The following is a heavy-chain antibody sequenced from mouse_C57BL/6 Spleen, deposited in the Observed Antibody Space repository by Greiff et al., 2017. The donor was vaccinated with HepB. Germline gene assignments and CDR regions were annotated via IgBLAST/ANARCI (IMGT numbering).Heavy chain of an antibody. V-gene: IGHV1-15*01. CDR1: GYTFTDYE. D-gene: IGHD2-4*01. CDR2: IDPETGGT. CDR3: TGGDYDDYFDY. J-gene: IGHJ2*01. Sequence: VKLMESGAELVRPGASVTLSCKASGYTFTDYEMHWVKQTPVHGLEWIGAIDPETGGTAYNQKFKGKAILTADKSSSTAYMELRSLTSEDSAVYYCTGGDYDDYFDYWGQGTTLTVSS.